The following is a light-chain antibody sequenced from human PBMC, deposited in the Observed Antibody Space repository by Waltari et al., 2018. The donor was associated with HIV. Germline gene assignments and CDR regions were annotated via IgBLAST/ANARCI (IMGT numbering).Light chain of an antibody. CDR2: AAS. CDR3: QQYYSSPST. CDR1: QGISNS. V-gene: IGKV1-NL1*01. J-gene: IGKJ1*01. Sequence: STSVGDRVTITCRASQGISNSLAWYQQKPGKAPELLLYAASRLESGVPSRFSGSASGTDYTLTISSLQPEDFATYYCQQYYSSPSTFGQGTKVEIK.